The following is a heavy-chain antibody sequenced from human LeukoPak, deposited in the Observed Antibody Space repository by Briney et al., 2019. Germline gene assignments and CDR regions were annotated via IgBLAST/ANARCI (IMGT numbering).Heavy chain of an antibody. CDR3: AREGSFLGYCSGGRCSNWFDP. J-gene: IGHJ5*02. CDR1: GGTFSSYA. D-gene: IGHD2-15*01. V-gene: IGHV1-69*05. Sequence: SVKVSCRASGGTFSSYAISRVRQAPGQGLEWMGRIIPIFGAPNYAQKFQGRVTITTDESTRTAYMELSSLRSEDTAVYYCAREGSFLGYCSGGRCSNWFDPWGQGTLVTVSS. CDR2: IIPIFGAP.